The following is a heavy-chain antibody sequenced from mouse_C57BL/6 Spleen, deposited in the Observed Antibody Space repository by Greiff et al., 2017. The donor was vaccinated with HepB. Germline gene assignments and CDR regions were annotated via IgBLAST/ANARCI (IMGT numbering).Heavy chain of an antibody. V-gene: IGHV1-67*01. J-gene: IGHJ3*01. CDR2: ISTYYGDA. D-gene: IGHD1-1*01. Sequence: VKLVESGPELVRPGVSVKISCKGSGYTFTDYAMHWVKQSHAKSLEWIGVISTYYGDASYNQKFKDKATMTVDKSSSTAYMELARLTSEDSAVYYCEGYYYGSSYGFAYWGQGTLVTVSA. CDR3: EGYYYGSSYGFAY. CDR1: GYTFTDYA.